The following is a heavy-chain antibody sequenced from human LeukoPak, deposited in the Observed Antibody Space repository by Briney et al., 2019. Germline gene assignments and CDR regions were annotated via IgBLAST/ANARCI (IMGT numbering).Heavy chain of an antibody. D-gene: IGHD3-22*01. V-gene: IGHV3-30*03. CDR2: ISYDGSNK. Sequence: GGSLRLSRAASGFTFSSYGMHWVRQAPGKGLEWVAVISYDGSNKYYADSVKGRFTISRDNSKNTLYLQMNSLRAEDTAVYYCARDPAYYDSSGYYLNDAFDIWGQGTMVTVSS. CDR1: GFTFSSYG. J-gene: IGHJ3*02. CDR3: ARDPAYYDSSGYYLNDAFDI.